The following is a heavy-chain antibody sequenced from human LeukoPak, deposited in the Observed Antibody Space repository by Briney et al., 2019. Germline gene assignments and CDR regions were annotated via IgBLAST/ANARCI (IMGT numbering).Heavy chain of an antibody. CDR3: ARDSVAGTPH. D-gene: IGHD6-19*01. Sequence: PSETLSLTCAVYGGSFSGYYWSWIRQPPGKGLEWIGEIKHSGSTNYNPSLKSRVTISVDTSKNQFSLKLSSVTAADTAVYYCARDSVAGTPHWGQGTLVTVSS. CDR1: GGSFSGYY. J-gene: IGHJ4*02. V-gene: IGHV4-34*01. CDR2: IKHSGST.